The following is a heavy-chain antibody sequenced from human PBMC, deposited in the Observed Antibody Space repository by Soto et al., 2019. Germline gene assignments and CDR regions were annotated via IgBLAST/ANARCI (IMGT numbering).Heavy chain of an antibody. CDR1: GFTFSSYS. V-gene: IGHV3-48*02. CDR2: ISSSGSTI. D-gene: IGHD3-22*01. Sequence: VQLVGSGGGLVQPGGSLRLSCAASGFTFSSYSMNWVRQAPGKGLEWVSYISSSGSTIYYADSVKGRFPISRDNAKNSRYMQMNSLRDEDTAVYYCARGNPITMIVVVAPDFDYWGQGTLVTVSS. CDR3: ARGNPITMIVVVAPDFDY. J-gene: IGHJ4*02.